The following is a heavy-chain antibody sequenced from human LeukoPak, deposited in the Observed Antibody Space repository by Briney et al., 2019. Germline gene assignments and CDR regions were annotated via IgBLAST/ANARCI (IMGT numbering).Heavy chain of an antibody. CDR2: INHSGSA. J-gene: IGHJ3*02. Sequence: PSETLSLTCAVYGGSFSGFYWNWIRQPPGKGLEWIGEINHSGSANYNPSLKSRVTMSVDTSKNQFSLKLSSVTAADTAVYYCARPKAGYSSTDAFDIWGQGTMVTVSS. V-gene: IGHV4-34*01. CDR1: GGSFSGFY. D-gene: IGHD6-19*01. CDR3: ARPKAGYSSTDAFDI.